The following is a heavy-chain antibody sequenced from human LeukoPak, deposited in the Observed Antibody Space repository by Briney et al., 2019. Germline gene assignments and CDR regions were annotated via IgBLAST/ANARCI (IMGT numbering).Heavy chain of an antibody. Sequence: GGTLRLSCAASGLTFSSHGMSWVRQAPGKGLEWVSAISGSGGSTYYAESVKGRFTISRDNSKNTLYLQMNSLRAEDTAVYYCAKCILTGYYKGYMDVWGKGTTVTISS. J-gene: IGHJ6*03. D-gene: IGHD3-9*01. CDR3: AKCILTGYYKGYMDV. CDR2: ISGSGGST. V-gene: IGHV3-23*01. CDR1: GLTFSSHG.